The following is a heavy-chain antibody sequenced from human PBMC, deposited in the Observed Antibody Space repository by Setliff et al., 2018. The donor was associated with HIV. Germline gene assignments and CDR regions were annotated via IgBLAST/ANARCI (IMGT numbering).Heavy chain of an antibody. CDR3: ARVYCSIASCYDEYYFDY. V-gene: IGHV1-46*01. CDR2: INPSGGST. CDR1: GYTFIDYY. J-gene: IGHJ4*02. Sequence: ASVKVSCKASGYTFIDYYMHWVRQAPGQGLEWMGMINPSGGSTSYAQKFQGRVTVTRDASTSTVYMDLSSLRSDDTAVYFCARVYCSIASCYDEYYFDYWGQGTLVTVSS. D-gene: IGHD2-2*01.